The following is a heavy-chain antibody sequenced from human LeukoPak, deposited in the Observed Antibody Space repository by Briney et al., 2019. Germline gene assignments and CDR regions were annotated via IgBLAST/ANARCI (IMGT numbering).Heavy chain of an antibody. Sequence: ASVKVSCKASGYTFTSYGISWVRQAPGQGLEWMGWISAYNGNTNYAQKLQGRVTMTTDTSTSTAYMELRSLRSDDTAVYYCARGIIMITFGGVIAPYYFDYWGQGTLVTVSS. V-gene: IGHV1-18*01. CDR3: ARGIIMITFGGVIAPYYFDY. J-gene: IGHJ4*02. CDR2: ISAYNGNT. D-gene: IGHD3-16*02. CDR1: GYTFTSYG.